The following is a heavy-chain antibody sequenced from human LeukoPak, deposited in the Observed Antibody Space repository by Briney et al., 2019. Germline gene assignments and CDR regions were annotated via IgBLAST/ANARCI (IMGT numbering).Heavy chain of an antibody. CDR3: ARGARGYCSSTSCYGNYYYYYGMDV. J-gene: IGHJ6*02. V-gene: IGHV4-34*01. D-gene: IGHD2-2*03. Sequence: PSETLSLTCAVYGGSFSGYYWSWIRQPPGKGLEWIGEINHSGSTNYNPSLKSRVTISVDTSKNQFSLKLSSVTAADTAVYYCARGARGYCSSTSCYGNYYYYYGMDVWGPGTTVTVSS. CDR1: GGSFSGYY. CDR2: INHSGST.